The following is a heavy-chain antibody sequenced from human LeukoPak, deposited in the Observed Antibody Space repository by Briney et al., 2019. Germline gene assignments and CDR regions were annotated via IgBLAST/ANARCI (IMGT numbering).Heavy chain of an antibody. CDR2: IYTSGST. J-gene: IGHJ3*02. CDR3: ARLLYYDSSGYHDAFDI. Sequence: PPETLSLTCTVSGGSISSYYWSWLRQPPGKGLEGLGYIYTSGSTTYNPPLKSRVTISVDTSKNQFSLKLSSVTAADTAVYYCARLLYYDSSGYHDAFDIWGQGTMVTVSS. V-gene: IGHV4-4*09. D-gene: IGHD3-22*01. CDR1: GGSISSYY.